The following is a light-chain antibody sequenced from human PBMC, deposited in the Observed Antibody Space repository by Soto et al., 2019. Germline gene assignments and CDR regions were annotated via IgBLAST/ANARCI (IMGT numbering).Light chain of an antibody. J-gene: IGLJ1*01. CDR2: EGS. CDR3: CTYASTSTSLV. CDR1: SGDVGSYNL. Sequence: QSALTQPASVSGSPGQSITISCTGTSGDVGSYNLVSWYQQHPNKAPKLMIYEGSKRPSGISNRFSGSKSGNTASLTISGLQVEDEAHYYRCTYASTSTSLVFGTGTKLTVL. V-gene: IGLV2-23*01.